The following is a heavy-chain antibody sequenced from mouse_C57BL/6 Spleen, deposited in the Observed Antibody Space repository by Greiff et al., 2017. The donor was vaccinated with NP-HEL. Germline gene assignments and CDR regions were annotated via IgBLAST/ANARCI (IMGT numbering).Heavy chain of an antibody. V-gene: IGHV1-82*01. D-gene: IGHD4-1*01. CDR2: IYPGDGDT. J-gene: IGHJ1*03. Sequence: VQLQQSGPELVKPGASVKISCKASGYAFSSSWMNWVKQRPGKGLEWIGRIYPGDGDTNYNGKFKGKATLTADKSSSTAYMKLSSLTSEDSAVYFCARGGTGTDWYFDVWGTGTTVTVSS. CDR3: ARGGTGTDWYFDV. CDR1: GYAFSSSW.